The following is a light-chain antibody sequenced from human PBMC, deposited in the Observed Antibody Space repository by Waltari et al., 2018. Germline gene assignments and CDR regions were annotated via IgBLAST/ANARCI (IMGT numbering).Light chain of an antibody. CDR2: GNA. Sequence: SVLTPPHSVSAPPGQRVTIPCTGNSPNFGAAYDVQWYQHLPGTAPKLLIYGNANRPSGVPDRFSGSKSGTSASLAITGLQSEDEADYYCQSYDSSLSGSAFGGGTKLTVL. V-gene: IGLV1-40*01. J-gene: IGLJ2*01. CDR3: QSYDSSLSGSA. CDR1: SPNFGAAYD.